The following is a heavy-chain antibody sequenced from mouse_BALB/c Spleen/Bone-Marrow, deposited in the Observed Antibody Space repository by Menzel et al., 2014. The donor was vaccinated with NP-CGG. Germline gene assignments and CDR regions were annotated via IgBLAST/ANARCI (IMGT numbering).Heavy chain of an antibody. J-gene: IGHJ4*01. CDR2: ISTYYGDA. CDR1: GYTFTDYA. D-gene: IGHD2-14*01. Sequence: QVQLKQSGAELVRPGVSVKISCKGSGYTFTDYAMHWVKQSHAKSLEWIGVISTYYGDASYNQKFKGKATMTVDKSSSTAYMELARLTSEDSAIYYCAREVRDDYAMDYWGQGTSVTASS. CDR3: AREVRDDYAMDY. V-gene: IGHV1S137*01.